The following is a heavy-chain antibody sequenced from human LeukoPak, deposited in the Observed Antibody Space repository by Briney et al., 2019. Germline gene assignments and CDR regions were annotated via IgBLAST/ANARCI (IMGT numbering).Heavy chain of an antibody. D-gene: IGHD1-20*01. J-gene: IGHJ4*02. Sequence: GESLKISCKGSGYSFTSYWIGWVRQMPGKGLEWMGIIYPGDSDTRYSPSFQGQVTISADKSISTAYLQWSSLKASDTAMYYCARKGPAYNWNRPVDYWGQGTLVTVSS. CDR3: ARKGPAYNWNRPVDY. V-gene: IGHV5-51*01. CDR1: GYSFTSYW. CDR2: IYPGDSDT.